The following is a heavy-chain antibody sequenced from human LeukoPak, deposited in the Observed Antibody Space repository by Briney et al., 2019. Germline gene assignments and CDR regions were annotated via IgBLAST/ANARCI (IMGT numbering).Heavy chain of an antibody. CDR2: IIPIFGTA. V-gene: IGHV1-69*13. CDR1: GGTFSSYA. J-gene: IGHJ4*02. CDR3: AREPITMVRGVIIAFDY. D-gene: IGHD3-10*01. Sequence: SVKVSCKASGGTFSSYAVSWVRQSPGLGLEWMGGIIPIFGTANYAQKFQGRVTITADESTSTAYMELSSLRSEDTAVYYCAREPITMVRGVIIAFDYWGQGTLVTVSS.